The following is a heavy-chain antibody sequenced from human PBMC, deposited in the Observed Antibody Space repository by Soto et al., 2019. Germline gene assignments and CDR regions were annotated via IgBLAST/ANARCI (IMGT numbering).Heavy chain of an antibody. V-gene: IGHV4-59*11. J-gene: IGHJ5*02. Sequence: PSETLSLTCTVSGGSINSHYWSWIRQPPGKGLEWIGYIYATGTTDYNPSLKSRVMMSVDTSKKQFSLKLRSVTAADTAVYYCVRDGTKTLRDWFDPWGQGISVTVSS. D-gene: IGHD1-1*01. CDR2: IYATGTT. CDR1: GGSINSHY. CDR3: VRDGTKTLRDWFDP.